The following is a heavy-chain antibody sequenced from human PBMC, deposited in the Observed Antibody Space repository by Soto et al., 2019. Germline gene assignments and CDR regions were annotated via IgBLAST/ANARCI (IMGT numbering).Heavy chain of an antibody. D-gene: IGHD3-10*01. CDR2: LSYSEST. CDR1: GDSISGYS. J-gene: IGHJ4*02. CDR3: ARDGGTYLTRYFDS. V-gene: IGHV4-59*01. Sequence: SETLSLTCTVSGDSISGYSWSWIRQPPGKGLEWIGYLSYSESTTSTPSLKNRVTISVDTSKNQFSLELSSVTAADTAVYFCARDGGTYLTRYFDSWGQGALVTVSS.